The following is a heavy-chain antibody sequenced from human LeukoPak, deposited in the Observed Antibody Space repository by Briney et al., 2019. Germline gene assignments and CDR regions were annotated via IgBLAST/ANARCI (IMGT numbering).Heavy chain of an antibody. J-gene: IGHJ3*02. CDR1: GGSISSNSYY. Sequence: ASETLSLTCNVSGGSISSNSYYWGWIRQPPGKGLEWIRSIYYSGSTYYNPSLKSRVTISVDTSKNQFSLKLSSVTAADTAVYYCARDSFPTMVRGVIFHAFDIWGQGTMVTVSS. D-gene: IGHD3-10*01. V-gene: IGHV4-39*07. CDR3: ARDSFPTMVRGVIFHAFDI. CDR2: IYYSGST.